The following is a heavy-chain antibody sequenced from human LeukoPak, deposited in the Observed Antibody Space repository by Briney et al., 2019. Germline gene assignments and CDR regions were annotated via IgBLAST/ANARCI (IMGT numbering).Heavy chain of an antibody. CDR3: ARDGNRFLEWSYPTYYYYGMDV. V-gene: IGHV1-2*02. CDR2: INPNIGGT. J-gene: IGHJ6*02. Sequence: GASVKVSCKASGYRFTGYYMHWVRQAPGQGLEWMGWINPNIGGTDYAQQFQGRLTMTRDTSISTAYMELRRLRSDDTAVYYCARDGNRFLEWSYPTYYYYGMDVWGQGTTVTVSS. D-gene: IGHD3-3*01. CDR1: GYRFTGYY.